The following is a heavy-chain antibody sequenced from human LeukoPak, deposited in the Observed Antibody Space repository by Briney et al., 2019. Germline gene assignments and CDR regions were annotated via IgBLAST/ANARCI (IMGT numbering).Heavy chain of an antibody. CDR1: GVSFSGYY. D-gene: IGHD3-22*01. CDR2: INHSGST. Sequence: SETLSLTCAVSGVSFSGYYWRWIRQPPGKGLEWIGEINHSGSTNYNPSLKSRVTISVDTSKNQFSLKLSSVTAADTAVYYCARGRIAKIVVVHSFHYGMDVWGQGTTVTVSS. CDR3: ARGRIAKIVVVHSFHYGMDV. J-gene: IGHJ6*02. V-gene: IGHV4-34*01.